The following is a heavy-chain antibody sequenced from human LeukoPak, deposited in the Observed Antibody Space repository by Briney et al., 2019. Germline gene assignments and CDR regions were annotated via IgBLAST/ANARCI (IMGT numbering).Heavy chain of an antibody. Sequence: SVKVSCKASGGTFSSYAISWVRQAPGQGLEWMGGIIPIFGTANYAQKFQGRVTITTDESTSTAYMELSSLRSEDTAVYYCAIFWSGYYTRRIGASDIWGQGTMVTVSS. J-gene: IGHJ3*02. CDR1: GGTFSSYA. D-gene: IGHD3-3*01. V-gene: IGHV1-69*05. CDR3: AIFWSGYYTRRIGASDI. CDR2: IIPIFGTA.